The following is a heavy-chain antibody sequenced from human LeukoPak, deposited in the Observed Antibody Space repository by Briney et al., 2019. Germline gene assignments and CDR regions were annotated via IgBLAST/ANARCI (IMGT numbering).Heavy chain of an antibody. V-gene: IGHV3-7*01. CDR1: GFTFSSYW. CDR3: ARDRRPTRARESNWFDP. CDR2: IKQDGSEK. J-gene: IGHJ5*02. Sequence: AGGSLRLSCAASGFTFSSYWMRWLRQAPGKGRTWVANIKQDGSEKYYVDSVKGRFTISRDNAKNSLYLQMNSLRAEDTAVYYCARDRRPTRARESNWFDPWGQGTLVTVSS.